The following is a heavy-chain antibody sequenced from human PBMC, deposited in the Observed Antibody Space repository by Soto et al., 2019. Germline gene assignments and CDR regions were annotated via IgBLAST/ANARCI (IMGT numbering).Heavy chain of an antibody. CDR1: GGSISSYY. CDR2: INESGST. J-gene: IGHJ4*02. D-gene: IGHD4-17*01. Sequence: SETLSLTCTVSGGSISSYYWSWIRQAPGKGLEWIGEINESGSTNYNPSLKSRVTMSVDTSKNQVSLKLSSVTAADTAVYYCARSTVTTVYYWGQGTLVTVSS. V-gene: IGHV4-34*01. CDR3: ARSTVTTVYY.